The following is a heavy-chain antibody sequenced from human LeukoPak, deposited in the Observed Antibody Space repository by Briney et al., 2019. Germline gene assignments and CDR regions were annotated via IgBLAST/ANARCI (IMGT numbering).Heavy chain of an antibody. J-gene: IGHJ5*02. CDR1: GGSISSSSYY. Sequence: SETLSLTCTVSGGSISSSSYYWGWIRQPPGKGLEWIGSIYYSGSTYYNPSLKSRVTISVDTSKNQSSLKLSSVTAADTAVYYCAREAITIFGVVRTQTTYGPHRFDPWGQGTLVTVSS. CDR3: AREAITIFGVVRTQTTYGPHRFDP. CDR2: IYYSGST. V-gene: IGHV4-39*02. D-gene: IGHD3-3*01.